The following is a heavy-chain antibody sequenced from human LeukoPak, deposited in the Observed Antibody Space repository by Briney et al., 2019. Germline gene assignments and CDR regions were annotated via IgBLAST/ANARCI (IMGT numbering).Heavy chain of an antibody. CDR3: ARIKWQLLTRYFDY. CDR2: IYSGGSR. Sequence: GGSLRLSCAASGFTVSSNYMSWVHQAPGKGLEWVSIIYSGGSRYYADSVKGRFTISRDNSKNTLYLQMNSLRVEDTAIYYCARIKWQLLTRYFDYWGQGTLLTVSS. CDR1: GFTVSSNY. J-gene: IGHJ4*02. V-gene: IGHV3-66*01. D-gene: IGHD6-6*01.